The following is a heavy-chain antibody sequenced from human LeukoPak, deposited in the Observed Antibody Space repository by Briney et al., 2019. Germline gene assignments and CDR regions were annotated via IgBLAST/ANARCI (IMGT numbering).Heavy chain of an antibody. CDR2: INHSGST. CDR1: GGSFSGYY. J-gene: IGHJ4*02. D-gene: IGHD6-13*01. CDR3: PGGPLIAAVTASEYYFDY. Sequence: SETLSLTCDVYGGSFSGYYWSWIRQPPGKGLEWIGEINHSGSTNYNPSVKSRVTISVDPSKDQFSLTLGAVTAAVRAVYYLPGGPLIAAVTASEYYFDYWGQGTLATVSS. V-gene: IGHV4-34*01.